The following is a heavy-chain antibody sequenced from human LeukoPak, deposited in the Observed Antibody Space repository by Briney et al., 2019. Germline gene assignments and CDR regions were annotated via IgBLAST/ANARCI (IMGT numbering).Heavy chain of an antibody. CDR2: INQEGSGK. CDR1: GLTFRGYW. D-gene: IGHD5-24*01. CDR3: ARERDGRFFDY. Sequence: GGSLRLSCAVSGLTFRGYWMSWVRQAPGKGLEWVANINQEGSGKYFVDSVKGRLTISRDNAKNSLHLQMNTLRAEDTAVYYCARERDGRFFDYWGQGTLVTVSS. V-gene: IGHV3-7*01. J-gene: IGHJ4*02.